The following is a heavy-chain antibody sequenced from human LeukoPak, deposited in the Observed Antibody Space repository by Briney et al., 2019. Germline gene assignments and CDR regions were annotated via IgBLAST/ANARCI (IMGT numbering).Heavy chain of an antibody. CDR1: RFTFSSYW. D-gene: IGHD2/OR15-2a*01. J-gene: IGHJ4*02. CDR2: IKQDGSEK. V-gene: IGHV3-7*01. CDR3: ARGVLYPDY. Sequence: GGSLRLSCAASRFTFSSYWMSWVRQAPGKGLEWVANIKQDGSEKFYVDSVKGRFTISRDNAKNSLYLQMNSLRAEDTAMYYCARGVLYPDYWGQGTLVTVSS.